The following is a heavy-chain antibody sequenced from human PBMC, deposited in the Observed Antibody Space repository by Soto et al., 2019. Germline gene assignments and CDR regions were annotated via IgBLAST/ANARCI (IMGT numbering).Heavy chain of an antibody. D-gene: IGHD3-10*01. CDR3: AKGTRVNYYGSGSYYAFDY. CDR2: ISYDGSNK. CDR1: GFTFSSYG. Sequence: QVQLVESGGGVVQPGRSLRLSCAASGFTFSSYGMHWVRQAPGKGLEWVAVISYDGSNKYYADSVKGRFTISRDNSKNTLYLQMNSLIAEDTAVYYCAKGTRVNYYGSGSYYAFDYWGQGTLVTVSS. J-gene: IGHJ4*02. V-gene: IGHV3-30*18.